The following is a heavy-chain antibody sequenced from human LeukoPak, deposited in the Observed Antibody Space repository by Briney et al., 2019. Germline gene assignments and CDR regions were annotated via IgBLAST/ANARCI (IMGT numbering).Heavy chain of an antibody. V-gene: IGHV3-64D*06. CDR3: VRSSASKYDY. CDR2: ISGSGDAT. CDR1: GGTFSNYA. Sequence: SCKASGGTFSNYAMHWVRQAPGKGPQHVSTISGSGDATHYTDSMKGRFIISRDNSRNTLYLQMSGLRSEDTAVYYCVRSSASKYDYWGQGTLVTVSS. J-gene: IGHJ4*02. D-gene: IGHD2-2*01.